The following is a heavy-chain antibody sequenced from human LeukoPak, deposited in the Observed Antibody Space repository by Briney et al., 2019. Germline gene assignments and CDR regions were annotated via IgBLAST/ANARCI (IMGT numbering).Heavy chain of an antibody. V-gene: IGHV1-18*01. CDR2: ISAYNGNT. CDR3: ARDRYYDSSGYYSSY. D-gene: IGHD3-22*01. Sequence: ASVKVSCKASGYTFTSYGISWVRQAPGQGLEWMGWISAYNGNTNYAQKLQGRVTMTRDTSTSTAYMELRSLRSDDTAVYYCARDRYYDSSGYYSSYWGQGTLVTVSS. CDR1: GYTFTSYG. J-gene: IGHJ4*02.